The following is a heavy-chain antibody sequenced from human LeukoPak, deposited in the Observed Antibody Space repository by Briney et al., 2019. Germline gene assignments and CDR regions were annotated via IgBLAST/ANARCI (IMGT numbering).Heavy chain of an antibody. CDR1: GFTFSSYW. CDR2: IKQDGSEK. CDR3: ERGARRGYCSSTSCYYY. J-gene: IGHJ4*02. V-gene: IGHV3-7*03. Sequence: GGSLRLSCAASGFTFSSYWMSWVRQAPGKGLEWVANIKQDGSEKYYVDSVKGRFTISRDNARNSLYLQMNSLRAEDTAVYYCERGARRGYCSSTSCYYYWGQGTLVTVSS. D-gene: IGHD2-2*01.